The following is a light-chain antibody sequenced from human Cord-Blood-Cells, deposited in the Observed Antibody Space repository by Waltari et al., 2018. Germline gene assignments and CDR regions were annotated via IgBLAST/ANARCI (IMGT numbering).Light chain of an antibody. J-gene: IGLJ3*02. Sequence: QSVLTQPPSVSGAPGQRVTISCTGRSSNIGAGYDVYWYQQLPGTAPKLLIYGNSNRPSGVPDRFSGSKSGTSASLAITGLQAEDEADYYCQSYDSSLSGSVFGGGTKLTVL. CDR3: QSYDSSLSGSV. CDR1: SSNIGAGYD. CDR2: GNS. V-gene: IGLV1-40*01.